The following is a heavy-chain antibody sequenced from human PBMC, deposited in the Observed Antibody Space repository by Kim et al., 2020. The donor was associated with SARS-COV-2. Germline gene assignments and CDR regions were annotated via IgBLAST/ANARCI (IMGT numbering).Heavy chain of an antibody. V-gene: IGHV3-30*18. CDR1: GFTFSSYG. J-gene: IGHJ6*02. Sequence: GVSLRLSCAASGFTFSSYGMHWVRQAPGKGLEWVAVISYDGSNKYYADSVKGRFTISRDNSKNTLYLQMNSLRAEDTAVYYCAKDRGYCSGGSCYGNYYFIMDVWGQGTTVTVSS. CDR3: AKDRGYCSGGSCYGNYYFIMDV. CDR2: ISYDGSNK. D-gene: IGHD2-15*01.